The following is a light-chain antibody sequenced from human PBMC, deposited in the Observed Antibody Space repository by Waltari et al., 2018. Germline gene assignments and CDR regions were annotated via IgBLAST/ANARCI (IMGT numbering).Light chain of an antibody. CDR3: QSADTSGSWV. V-gene: IGLV3-25*03. CDR2: KDT. Sequence: SYELTQPPSVSVSPGQTARITCSGDALPKDDSQRYQHKPGQVPVLVMYKDTERPSGIPERFSGSTSGTTVTLTIGGVQAEDEADYYCQSADTSGSWVFGGGTKLAVL. J-gene: IGLJ3*02. CDR1: ALPKDD.